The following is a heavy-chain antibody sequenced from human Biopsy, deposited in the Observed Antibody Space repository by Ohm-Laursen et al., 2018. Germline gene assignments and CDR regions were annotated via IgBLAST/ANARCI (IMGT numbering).Heavy chain of an antibody. D-gene: IGHD4-17*01. CDR3: GRGQTVAPGYYGMEV. CDR2: ISSSGSFI. Sequence: GSLRLSCSASGFIFSTYTMNWVRQAPGQGLEWVPSISSSGSFIYFADSVKGRFTISRDNARNSLYLQMNSLRAEGTAVYYCGRGQTVAPGYYGMEVWGQGNPGHRLL. CDR1: GFIFSTYT. V-gene: IGHV3-21*01. J-gene: IGHJ6*02.